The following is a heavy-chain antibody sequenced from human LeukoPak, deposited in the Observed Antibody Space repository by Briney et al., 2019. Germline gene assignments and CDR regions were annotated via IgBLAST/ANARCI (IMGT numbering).Heavy chain of an antibody. J-gene: IGHJ4*02. CDR1: GYTLTELS. CDR2: FDPEDGET. V-gene: IGHV1-24*01. D-gene: IGHD5-18*01. CDR3: ATRPFFGDSYGGFGY. Sequence: ASVKVSCKVSGYTLTELSMHWVRQAPGKGLEWMGGFDPEDGETIYAQKFQGRVTMTEDTSTDTAYMELSSLRSEDTAVYYCATRPFFGDSYGGFGYWGQGTLVTVSS.